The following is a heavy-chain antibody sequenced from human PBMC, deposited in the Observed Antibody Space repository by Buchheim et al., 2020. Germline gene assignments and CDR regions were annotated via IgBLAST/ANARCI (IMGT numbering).Heavy chain of an antibody. V-gene: IGHV3-72*01. Sequence: EVQLVESGGGLVQPGGSLRLSCAASGFTFSDHYMDWVRQAPGKGLEWVGRTRNKANSYTTEYAASVKGRFTISRDDSQNLLYLQMNSLKTEDTAVYYCARDVPVRYCSSTSCYRGYYYYYGMDVWGQGTT. D-gene: IGHD2-2*01. CDR3: ARDVPVRYCSSTSCYRGYYYYYGMDV. J-gene: IGHJ6*02. CDR1: GFTFSDHY. CDR2: TRNKANSYTT.